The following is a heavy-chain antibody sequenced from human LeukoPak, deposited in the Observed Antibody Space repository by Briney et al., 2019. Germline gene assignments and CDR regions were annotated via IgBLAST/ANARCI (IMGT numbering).Heavy chain of an antibody. J-gene: IGHJ4*02. CDR3: ARGTDSATLTALDY. CDR1: GYTFTGYY. Sequence: ASVKVSCKASGYTFTGYYMHWVRRAPGQGLEWMGWINPNSGGSNYAQKFQGRVTMTRGTSISTAYMELSRLISDDTAVYSCARGTDSATLTALDYWGQGTLVTVSS. D-gene: IGHD5-18*01. V-gene: IGHV1-2*02. CDR2: INPNSGGS.